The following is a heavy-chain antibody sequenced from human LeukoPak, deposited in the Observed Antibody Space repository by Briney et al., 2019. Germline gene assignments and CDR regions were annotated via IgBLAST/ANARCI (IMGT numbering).Heavy chain of an antibody. D-gene: IGHD6-13*01. CDR3: ARHGRVYSSSWYSDY. Sequence: KNGESLKISCKGSGYSFTSYWIGWVRQMPGKGLEWMGIIYPADSDTRYSPSLQGQVTISADKSISTAYLQWSSLKASDTAMYYCARHGRVYSSSWYSDYWGQGTLVTVSS. CDR1: GYSFTSYW. J-gene: IGHJ4*02. V-gene: IGHV5-51*01. CDR2: IYPADSDT.